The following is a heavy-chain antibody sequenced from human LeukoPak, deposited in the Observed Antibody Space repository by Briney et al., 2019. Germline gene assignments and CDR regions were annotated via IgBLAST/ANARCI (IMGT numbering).Heavy chain of an antibody. Sequence: QPGGSLGLSCEASGFTFGNYAMNWVRQAPGKGLEWVSTISGTGSSTYYADSAKGRFTISRDNSKDTLFLQLNSLTAADTAMYFCAKAPVAIQQYCNSWGQGTLVTVSS. D-gene: IGHD2-2*02. J-gene: IGHJ5*02. CDR2: ISGTGSST. CDR1: GFTFGNYA. V-gene: IGHV3-23*01. CDR3: AKAPVAIQQYCNS.